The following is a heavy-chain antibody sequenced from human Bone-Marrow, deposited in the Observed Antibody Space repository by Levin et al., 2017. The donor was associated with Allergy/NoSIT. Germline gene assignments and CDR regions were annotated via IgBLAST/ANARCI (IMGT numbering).Heavy chain of an antibody. D-gene: IGHD3-22*01. V-gene: IGHV3-21*01. CDR2: ISSNSDFK. J-gene: IGHJ4*02. CDR1: GFTFSRYS. Sequence: GGSLRLSCAASGFTFSRYSMNWVRQAPGKGLEWVASISSNSDFKFYAESLQGRFTISRDNAKNSLFLQMTSLRVEDTAVYYCARVAYDSSWRFEYWGQGTLVTVSS. CDR3: ARVAYDSSWRFEY.